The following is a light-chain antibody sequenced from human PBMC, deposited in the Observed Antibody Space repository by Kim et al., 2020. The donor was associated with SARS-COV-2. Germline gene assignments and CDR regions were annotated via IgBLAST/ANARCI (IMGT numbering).Light chain of an antibody. Sequence: DIQMTQSPSTLSASLGDRVTITCRASQNINKFLAWYQQKPGRAPNLLIYKASSLQSGVPSRFSGSGYGTEFTLTISSLQPDDFATYYCQYYNSFSTFGQGTKVDIK. CDR2: KAS. J-gene: IGKJ1*01. V-gene: IGKV1-5*03. CDR1: QNINKF. CDR3: QYYNSFST.